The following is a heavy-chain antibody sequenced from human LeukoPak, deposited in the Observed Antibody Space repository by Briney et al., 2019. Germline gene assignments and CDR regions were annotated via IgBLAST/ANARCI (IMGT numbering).Heavy chain of an antibody. CDR2: ISGSGGST. CDR1: EFTFRDYA. Sequence: GGSLRLSCAASEFTFRDYAMSWVRQAPEKGLEWVSIISGSGGSTNYADSVKGRFTISRDNSKNTLYLQMNSLRAEDTAVYYCARGLQPFDYWGQGTLVTVSS. J-gene: IGHJ4*02. D-gene: IGHD5-24*01. V-gene: IGHV3-23*01. CDR3: ARGLQPFDY.